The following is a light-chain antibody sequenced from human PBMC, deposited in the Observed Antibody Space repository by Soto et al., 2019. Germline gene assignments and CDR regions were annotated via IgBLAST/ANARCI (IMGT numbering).Light chain of an antibody. J-gene: IGKJ1*01. CDR1: QSISNH. Sequence: DIQMTQSPSYMSASVEDRVIITCRASQSISNHLNWYQQKPGKAPKLLIYAASSLQSGVPSRFSGSGSGTDFTLTISSLQAEDFAAYYCQQSYTTSWTFGQGTKV. CDR2: AAS. V-gene: IGKV1-39*01. CDR3: QQSYTTSWT.